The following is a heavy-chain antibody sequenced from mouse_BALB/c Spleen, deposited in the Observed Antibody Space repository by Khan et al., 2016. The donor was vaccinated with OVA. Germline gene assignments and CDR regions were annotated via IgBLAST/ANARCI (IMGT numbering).Heavy chain of an antibody. V-gene: IGHV3-2*02. CDR3: ARTARIKY. D-gene: IGHD1-2*01. CDR1: GYSITSGYG. CDR2: ISYSGST. J-gene: IGHJ2*01. Sequence: VQLKESGPGLVKPSQSLSLTCTVTGYSITSGYGWNWIRQFPGNKLEWMGYISYSGSTNFNPSLKSRISFTRDTSTNQFFLQLNSVTTEDTATYYCARTARIKYWGQGTTLTVSS.